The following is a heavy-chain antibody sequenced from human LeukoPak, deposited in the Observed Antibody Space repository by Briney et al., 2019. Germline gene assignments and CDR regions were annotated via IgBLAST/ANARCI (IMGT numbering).Heavy chain of an antibody. V-gene: IGHV3-66*01. CDR3: AKDMTAGSSGGLDY. CDR2: IYSGGST. Sequence: GGSLRLSCAASGFTVSSNYMSWVRQAPGKGLEWVSVIYSGGSTYYADSVKGRFTISRDNSKNTLYLQMNSLRAEDTAVYYCAKDMTAGSSGGLDYWGQGTLVTVSS. CDR1: GFTVSSNY. J-gene: IGHJ4*02. D-gene: IGHD1-26*01.